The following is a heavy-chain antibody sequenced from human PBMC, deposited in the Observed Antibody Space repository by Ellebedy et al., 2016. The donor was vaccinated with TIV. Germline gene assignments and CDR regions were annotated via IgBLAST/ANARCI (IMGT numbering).Heavy chain of an antibody. CDR1: GASISSYY. Sequence: MPSETLSLTCTVAGASISSYYWNWIRQYPGKGLEWIGYISDSGSTSYNPSFKSRVTISADTSKNELSLKLSSMTAADTAVYYCTRRGFCDYWGQGTLVTVSS. V-gene: IGHV4-59*08. J-gene: IGHJ4*02. CDR2: ISDSGST. CDR3: TRRGFCDY.